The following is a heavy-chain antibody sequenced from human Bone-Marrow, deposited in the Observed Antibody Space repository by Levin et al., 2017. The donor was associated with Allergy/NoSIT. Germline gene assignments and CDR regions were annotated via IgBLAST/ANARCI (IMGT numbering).Heavy chain of an antibody. Sequence: AASVKVSCKASGGTFGSYAINWVRQAPGQGLEWLGGIILLFGTTNYAQKFQGRVTITADKSTADKSTTTAYMELTGLKSEDTAIYYCAKSFAATSSSYYYMDVWGNGTTVTVSS. D-gene: IGHD5-24*01. CDR1: GGTFGSYA. V-gene: IGHV1-69*06. J-gene: IGHJ6*03. CDR2: IILLFGTT. CDR3: AKSFAATSSSYYYMDV.